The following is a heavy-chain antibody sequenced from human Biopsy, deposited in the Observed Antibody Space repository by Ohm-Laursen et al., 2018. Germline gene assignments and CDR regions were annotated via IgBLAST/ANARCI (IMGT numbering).Heavy chain of an antibody. V-gene: IGHV4-59*07. D-gene: IGHD3-3*01. CDR3: ARTPRDSFWSGSYKRGLWFDP. J-gene: IGHJ5*02. CDR1: GGSIISYY. Sequence: SDTLSLTCSVSGGSIISYYWMWIRQPPGKGLEWIGHDYNGGITNYNPSLKSRVTISKDTSKNQFSLQVNSVTAADTAVYSCARTPRDSFWSGSYKRGLWFDPWGQGTLVIVSS. CDR2: DYNGGIT.